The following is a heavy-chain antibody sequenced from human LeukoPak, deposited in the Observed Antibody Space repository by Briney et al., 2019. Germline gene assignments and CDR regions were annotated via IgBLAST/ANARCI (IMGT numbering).Heavy chain of an antibody. D-gene: IGHD6-6*01. V-gene: IGHV3-74*03. J-gene: IGHJ4*02. CDR1: GFTFSDYW. Sequence: PGGSLRLSCEVSGFTFSDYWMHWVRHVPGKGLMWVSRINGDGGTLTYVDSVRGRFTISRDNAKNSLYLQMNSLRVEDAALYYCVRGLYSSSSFFDVWGQGTLVTVSS. CDR2: INGDGGTL. CDR3: VRGLYSSSSFFDV.